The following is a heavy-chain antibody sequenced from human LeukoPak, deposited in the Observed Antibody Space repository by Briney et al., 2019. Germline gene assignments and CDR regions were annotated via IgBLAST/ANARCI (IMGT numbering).Heavy chain of an antibody. D-gene: IGHD3-10*01. CDR3: AKDLDGSGSYYLDY. Sequence: GGSLRLSCAASGFTFSSYAMSWVRQAPGKGLEWVSAISGSGGSTYYADSVKGRFTISGDNSKNTLYLQMNSLRAEDTAVYYCAKDLDGSGSYYLDYWGQGTLVTVSS. CDR1: GFTFSSYA. CDR2: ISGSGGST. J-gene: IGHJ4*02. V-gene: IGHV3-23*01.